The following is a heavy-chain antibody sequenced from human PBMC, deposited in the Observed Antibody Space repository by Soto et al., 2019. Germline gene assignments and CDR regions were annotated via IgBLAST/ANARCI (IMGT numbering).Heavy chain of an antibody. D-gene: IGHD2-8*01. CDR3: AKVTFVRLSSYGMDV. J-gene: IGHJ6*02. CDR1: GFSFDSYA. Sequence: EVQLLESGGGLVQPGGSLRLSCVASGFSFDSYAMTWVRQAPGKGLEWVAVVTDGDSGGSTYYADSVKGRFTISRDSSMSTVFLQTNGLRVVDTALYYCAKVTFVRLSSYGMDVWGQGIAVTVSS. CDR2: VTDGDSGGST. V-gene: IGHV3-23*01.